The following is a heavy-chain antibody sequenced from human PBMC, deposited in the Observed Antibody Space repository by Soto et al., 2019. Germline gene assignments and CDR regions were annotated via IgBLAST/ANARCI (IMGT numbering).Heavy chain of an antibody. J-gene: IGHJ4*02. Sequence: ASVKVSCKASGYTFTGYYMHWVRQAPGQGLEWMGWINPNSGGTNYAQKFQGRVTMTTDKSTRTAYMELRRLRSDDTAVYYCAKRTSGTTWGESDYWGQGALVTVSS. V-gene: IGHV1-2*02. CDR1: GYTFTGYY. CDR3: AKRTSGTTWGESDY. CDR2: INPNSGGT. D-gene: IGHD4-17*01.